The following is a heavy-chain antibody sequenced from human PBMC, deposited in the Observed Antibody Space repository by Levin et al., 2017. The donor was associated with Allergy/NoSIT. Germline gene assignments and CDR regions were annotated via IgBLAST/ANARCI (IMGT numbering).Heavy chain of an antibody. CDR2: ISSSSSYI. V-gene: IGHV3-21*01. D-gene: IGHD5-12*01. CDR1: GFTFSSYS. J-gene: IGHJ4*02. CDR3: ARDWEDRGATPWGNYFDY. Sequence: NAGGSLRLSCAASGFTFSSYSMNWVRQAPGKGLEWVSSISSSSSYIYYADSVKGRFTISRDNAKNSLYLQMNSLRAEDTAVYYCARDWEDRGATPWGNYFDYWGQGTLVTVSS.